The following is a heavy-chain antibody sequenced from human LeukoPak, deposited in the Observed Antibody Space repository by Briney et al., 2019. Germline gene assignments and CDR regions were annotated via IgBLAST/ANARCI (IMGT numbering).Heavy chain of an antibody. J-gene: IGHJ4*02. CDR3: ARGQRGTLLGYCSSTRCYFGDY. Sequence: ASVKVSCKASGYTFTGYYMHWVRQAPGQGLEWMGIINPSGGSTSYAQKFQGRVTMTRDTSISTAYMELSRLRSDDTAVYYCARGQRGTLLGYCSSTRCYFGDYWGQGTLVTVSS. V-gene: IGHV1-46*01. D-gene: IGHD2-2*01. CDR2: INPSGGST. CDR1: GYTFTGYY.